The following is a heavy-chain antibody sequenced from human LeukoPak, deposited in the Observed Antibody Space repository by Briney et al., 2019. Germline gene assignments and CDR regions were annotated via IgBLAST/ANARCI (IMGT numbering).Heavy chain of an antibody. Sequence: ASVKVSCKASGYTFTSYYVLWVRQAPGQGLEWMGIINPSGGTTNYAQKFQGRVTMTRDTSTSTVHMELSSLRSEDTAVYYCAGGRGGGHYFDYWGQGALVTVPS. CDR2: INPSGGTT. CDR3: AGGRGGGHYFDY. J-gene: IGHJ4*02. V-gene: IGHV1-46*01. CDR1: GYTFTSYY. D-gene: IGHD3-16*01.